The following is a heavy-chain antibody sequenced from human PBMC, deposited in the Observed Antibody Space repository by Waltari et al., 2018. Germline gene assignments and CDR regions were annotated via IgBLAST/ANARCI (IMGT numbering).Heavy chain of an antibody. CDR2: IYSSGST. V-gene: IGHV4-31*03. J-gene: IGHJ4*02. CDR3: ARETTVYYDFRL. CDR1: GGSISSGGYY. D-gene: IGHD3-3*01. Sequence: QVQLQESGPGLVKPSQTLSLTCTVSGGSISSGGYYWSWIRQHPGKGLEWIGYIYSSGSTYYNPALKSRVTISLDTSKNQFSLKLSSVTAADTAVYYCARETTVYYDFRLWGQGTLVTVSS.